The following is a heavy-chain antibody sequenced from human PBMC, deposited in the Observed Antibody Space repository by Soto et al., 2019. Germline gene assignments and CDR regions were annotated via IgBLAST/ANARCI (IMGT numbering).Heavy chain of an antibody. CDR3: ARGGYYDSSGSRDYHYYGMNV. J-gene: IGHJ6*02. V-gene: IGHV1-18*01. D-gene: IGHD3-22*01. CDR1: GGTFRSDT. CDR2: ISPYNDDT. Sequence: ASVKVSCKTPGGTFRSDTITWVRQAPGQGLEWLGWISPYNDDTKYAQKVQGRVFMTTDTSSKTAYLDLRSLRSDDTAVYYCARGGYYDSSGSRDYHYYGMNVWGQGTTVTVSS.